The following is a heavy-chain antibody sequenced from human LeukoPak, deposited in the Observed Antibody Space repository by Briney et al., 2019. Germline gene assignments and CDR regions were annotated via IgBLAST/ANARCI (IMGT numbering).Heavy chain of an antibody. CDR1: GFTLSSYS. J-gene: IGHJ6*03. D-gene: IGHD2-2*01. CDR3: ARDQGYCSRTNYCYYYYMDV. CDR2: ISTSSNTI. V-gene: IGHV3-48*04. Sequence: GGSLRLSCAASGFTLSSYSITWVRQAPGKGLEWVSYISTSSNTIHYADSVKSRFTISRDNAKNSLYLQMNSLRAEDTAVYYCARDQGYCSRTNYCYYYYMDVWGKGTTVTVSS.